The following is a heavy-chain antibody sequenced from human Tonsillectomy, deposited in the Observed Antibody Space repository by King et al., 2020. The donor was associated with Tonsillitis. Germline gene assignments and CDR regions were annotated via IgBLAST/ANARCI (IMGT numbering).Heavy chain of an antibody. CDR3: AREGYYDILAGHATWFDP. Sequence: VQLQESGPGLVKPSETLSLTCTVSGGSISSYYWSWIRPPPGKGLEWIGYIYYSGSTNYNPSLKSRVTISVDTSTNQFSLKLSSVTAADTAVYYCAREGYYDILAGHATWFDPWGQGTLVTVSS. V-gene: IGHV4-59*01. CDR2: IYYSGST. D-gene: IGHD3-9*01. J-gene: IGHJ5*02. CDR1: GGSISSYY.